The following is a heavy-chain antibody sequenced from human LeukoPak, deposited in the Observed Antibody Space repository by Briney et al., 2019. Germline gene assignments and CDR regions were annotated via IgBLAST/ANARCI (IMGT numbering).Heavy chain of an antibody. Sequence: PGGSLRLSCAASGFTFSSYAMSWVRQAPGKGLEWVSAISGSGGSTYYADSVKGRFAISRDNSKNTLYLQMNSLRAEDTAVYYCAKEQMHYYDSSGYWDYWGQGTLVTVSS. V-gene: IGHV3-23*01. J-gene: IGHJ4*02. D-gene: IGHD3-22*01. CDR3: AKEQMHYYDSSGYWDY. CDR2: ISGSGGST. CDR1: GFTFSSYA.